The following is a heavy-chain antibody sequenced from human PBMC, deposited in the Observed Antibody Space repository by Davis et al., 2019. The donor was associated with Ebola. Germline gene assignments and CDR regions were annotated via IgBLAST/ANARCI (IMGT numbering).Heavy chain of an antibody. V-gene: IGHV1-69*13. CDR1: GGTFSSYA. J-gene: IGHJ4*02. D-gene: IGHD2/OR15-2a*01. CDR3: STVIANIDY. Sequence: SVKVSCKASGGTFSSYAITWVRQAPGQGLEWMGGTIPLLNTANSAQKFQGRVTITADESTSTAYMELSSLRSDDTAVYYCSTVIANIDYWGQGTLVTVSS. CDR2: TIPLLNTA.